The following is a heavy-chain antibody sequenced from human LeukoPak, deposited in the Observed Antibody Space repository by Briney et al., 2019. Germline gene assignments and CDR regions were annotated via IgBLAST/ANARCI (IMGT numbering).Heavy chain of an antibody. CDR1: GGTFSSYA. D-gene: IGHD6-13*01. CDR3: ARDNARIAAAVTFYDY. V-gene: IGHV1-69*05. Sequence: SVKVSCKASGGTFSSYAISWVRQAPGQGLEWMGRVIPIFGTANYAQKFQGRVTITTDESTSTAYMELSSLRSEDTAVYYCARDNARIAAAVTFYDYWGQGTLVTVSS. J-gene: IGHJ4*02. CDR2: VIPIFGTA.